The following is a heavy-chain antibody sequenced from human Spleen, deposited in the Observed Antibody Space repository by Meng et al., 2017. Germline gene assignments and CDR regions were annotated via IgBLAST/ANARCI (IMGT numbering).Heavy chain of an antibody. CDR2: IYYSGST. V-gene: IGHV4-31*03. CDR3: ARDSPPTDFFWYFDL. J-gene: IGHJ2*01. D-gene: IGHD3/OR15-3a*01. Sequence: VQLQESGPGLGKPSQTLSLTCTVSGGSISSGGYYWSWIRQHPGKGLEWIGYIYYSGSTYYNPSLKSRVTISVDTSKNQFSLKLSSVTAADTAVYYCARDSPPTDFFWYFDLWGRGTLVTVSS. CDR1: GGSISSGGYY.